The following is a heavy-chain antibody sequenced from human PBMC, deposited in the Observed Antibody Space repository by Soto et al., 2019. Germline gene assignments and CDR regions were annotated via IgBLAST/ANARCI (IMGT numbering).Heavy chain of an antibody. CDR1: GDSVSSNSAA. CDR2: TYYRSKWYN. J-gene: IGHJ3*02. V-gene: IGHV6-1*01. CDR3: AREEQGVRAPLAAFDI. D-gene: IGHD3-3*01. Sequence: SQTLSLTCVISGDSVSSNSAAWNWIRQSPSRGLEWLGRTYYRSKWYNDYAVSVKSRITINPDTSKNQFSLQLNSVTPEDTAVYYCAREEQGVRAPLAAFDIWGQGTMVTVS.